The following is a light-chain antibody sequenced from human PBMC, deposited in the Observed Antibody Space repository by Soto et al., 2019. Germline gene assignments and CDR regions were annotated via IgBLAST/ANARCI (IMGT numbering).Light chain of an antibody. CDR2: AAS. Sequence: DIQMTQSPSSLSASVGDRVTITCRASQSISIYLNWYQQKPGKAPKLLIYAASSLQSGVPSRFSGSGSGTDFTLTISSLQPEDFATYYCQQSYSTPTSITFGQGTRLEIK. J-gene: IGKJ5*01. CDR3: QQSYSTPTSIT. CDR1: QSISIY. V-gene: IGKV1-39*01.